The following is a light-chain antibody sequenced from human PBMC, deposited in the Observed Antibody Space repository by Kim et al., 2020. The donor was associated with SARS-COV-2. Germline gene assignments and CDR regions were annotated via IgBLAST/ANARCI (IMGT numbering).Light chain of an antibody. J-gene: IGLJ2*01. CDR3: SSYTSSTSVV. Sequence: GQSITISGAGTSSDVGGYKYVSLYQPPPGKAPKLMIYDGNNRPSGVSNRFSGSESGNAASLTISGLQAEDEADYYCSSYTSSTSVVFGGGTQLTVL. CDR1: SSDVGGYKY. CDR2: DGN. V-gene: IGLV2-14*03.